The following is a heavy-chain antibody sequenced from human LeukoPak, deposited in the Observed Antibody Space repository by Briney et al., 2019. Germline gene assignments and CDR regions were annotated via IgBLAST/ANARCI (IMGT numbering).Heavy chain of an antibody. CDR2: IYYSGST. Sequence: SETLSLTCTVSGGSISSGDYYWSWLRQPPGKGLEWIGYIYYSGSTYYNPSLKSRVTTSVDTSKNQFSLKLSSVTAADTAVYYCARARVVPAAIVAFDIWGQGTMVTVSS. J-gene: IGHJ3*02. CDR3: ARARVVPAAIVAFDI. CDR1: GGSISSGDYY. V-gene: IGHV4-30-4*01. D-gene: IGHD2-2*02.